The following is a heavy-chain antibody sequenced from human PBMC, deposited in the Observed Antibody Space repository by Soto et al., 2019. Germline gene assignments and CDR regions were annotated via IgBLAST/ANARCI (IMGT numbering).Heavy chain of an antibody. CDR3: ARGGGTILAPLP. Sequence: GESLKISCKGSGYTFTGYFMHWVRQAPGQGLEWMGWINPNSGATKYAQKFQGRVTLGRDTSISTAYMELSGLRSDDTAVYYCARGGGTILAPLPWGQGTLVTVSS. CDR2: INPNSGAT. V-gene: IGHV1-2*02. D-gene: IGHD3-3*01. J-gene: IGHJ5*02. CDR1: GYTFTGYF.